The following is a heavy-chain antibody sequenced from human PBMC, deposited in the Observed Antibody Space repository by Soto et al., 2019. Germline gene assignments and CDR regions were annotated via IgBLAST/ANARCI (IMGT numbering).Heavy chain of an antibody. CDR3: ARGGSRRRFLEWLSLGYGMDV. Sequence: LYRTSVDPCGPLSSRGNTWILIRQPPGKGLEWIGYIYHSGSTYYNPSLKSRVTISVDRSKNQFSLKLSSVTAADTAVYYCARGGSRRRFLEWLSLGYGMDVWGQGTTVTVTS. V-gene: IGHV4-30-2*01. CDR1: CGPLSSRGNT. D-gene: IGHD3-3*01. J-gene: IGHJ6*02. CDR2: IYHSGST.